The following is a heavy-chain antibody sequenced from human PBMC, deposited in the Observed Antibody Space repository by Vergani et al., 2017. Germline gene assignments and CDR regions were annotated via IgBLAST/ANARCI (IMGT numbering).Heavy chain of an antibody. CDR1: GYTFTSYD. CDR3: ARSSVIVVVPAATPDVFDI. Sequence: QVQLVQSGAEVKKPGASVKVSCKASGYTFTSYDINWVRQATGQGLEWMGWMNPNSGNTGYAQKFQGRVTMTRNTSISTAYMELSSLRSEDTAVYYCARSSVIVVVPAATPDVFDIWGQGTMVTVSS. J-gene: IGHJ3*02. V-gene: IGHV1-8*01. CDR2: MNPNSGNT. D-gene: IGHD2-2*01.